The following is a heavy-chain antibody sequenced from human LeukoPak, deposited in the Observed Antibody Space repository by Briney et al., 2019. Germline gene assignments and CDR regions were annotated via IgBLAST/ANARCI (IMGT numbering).Heavy chain of an antibody. J-gene: IGHJ5*02. CDR1: GVSIRSGSYY. D-gene: IGHD3-10*01. CDR3: ARGLGPGNWFDP. V-gene: IGHV4-61*02. CDR2: IYTSGTT. Sequence: KPSQTLSLTCNVSGVSIRSGSYYWSWIRQPAGKGLEWIGRIYTSGTTNYNPSLKSRVTISVGTSKSQFSLKLSSVTAADTAMFYCARGLGPGNWFDPWGQGTLVTVSS.